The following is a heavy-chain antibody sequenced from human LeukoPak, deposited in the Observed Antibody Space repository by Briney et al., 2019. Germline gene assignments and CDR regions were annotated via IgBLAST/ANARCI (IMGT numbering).Heavy chain of an antibody. Sequence: GGSLRLSCAASGFTFDDYAMLWVRQAPGKGLEWVSLISWDGGSTYYADSVKGRFTISRDNSKNSLYLQMNSLRAEDTALYYCAKGPRGIAVAYYYYMDVWGKGTTVTVSS. D-gene: IGHD6-19*01. CDR1: GFTFDDYA. CDR3: AKGPRGIAVAYYYYMDV. CDR2: ISWDGGST. J-gene: IGHJ6*03. V-gene: IGHV3-43D*03.